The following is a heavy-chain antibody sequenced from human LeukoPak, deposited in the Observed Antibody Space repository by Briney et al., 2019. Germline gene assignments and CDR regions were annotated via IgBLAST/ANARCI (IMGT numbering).Heavy chain of an antibody. CDR1: GFTFSTFW. V-gene: IGHV3-7*03. CDR3: ASRALEDCGRASCYNPFDY. Sequence: AGGSLRLSCAASGFTFSTFWMSWVRQAPGMGLEWVANIEQDGGEKYYVDSVKGRFTVSRDNAKNSLYLQMNSLRAEDTAVYFCASRALEDCGRASCYNPFDYWGQGKLVTVSS. CDR2: IEQDGGEK. J-gene: IGHJ4*02. D-gene: IGHD2-2*02.